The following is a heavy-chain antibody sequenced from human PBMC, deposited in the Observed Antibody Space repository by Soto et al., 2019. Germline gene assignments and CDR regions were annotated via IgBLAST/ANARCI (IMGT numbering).Heavy chain of an antibody. V-gene: IGHV3-33*01. J-gene: IGHJ6*02. CDR1: GFTFSSYG. D-gene: IGHD1-26*01. Sequence: GGSLRLSCAASGFTFSSYGMHWVRQAPGKGLEWVAVIWYDGSNKYYADSVKGRFTISRDNSKNTLYLQMNSLRAEDTAVYYCARAGGSYSDYYYGMDVWGQGTTVTVSS. CDR2: IWYDGSNK. CDR3: ARAGGSYSDYYYGMDV.